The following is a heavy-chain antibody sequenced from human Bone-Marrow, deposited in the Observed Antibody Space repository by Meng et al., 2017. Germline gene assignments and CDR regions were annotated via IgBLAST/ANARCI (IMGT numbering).Heavy chain of an antibody. CDR2: IIPIFGTA. D-gene: IGHD4-23*01. CDR1: GGTFSSYA. J-gene: IGHJ5*02. CDR3: ARFSVVTGYWFDP. Sequence: VQLVQLGAEVKKAGSSVKVSCKASGGTFSSYAISWVRQAPGQGLEWMGGIIPIFGTANYEQKFQGRVTITTDESTSTAYMELSSLRSEDTAVYYCARFSVVTGYWFDPWGQGTLVTVSS. V-gene: IGHV1-69*01.